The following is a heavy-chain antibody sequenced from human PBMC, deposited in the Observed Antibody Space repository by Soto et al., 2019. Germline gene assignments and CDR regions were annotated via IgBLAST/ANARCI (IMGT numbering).Heavy chain of an antibody. J-gene: IGHJ6*02. CDR3: TKRRNVLRFLEWSSGMEV. Sequence: PGGSLRLSCAASGFTFSNYGMPWVRQAPGKGLEWVAFTSDDGSNKYYADSMKGRFTMSRDNSKRTLYLQMSSLRVEDTAVYYCTKRRNVLRFLEWSSGMEVWGQGTTVTVSS. V-gene: IGHV3-30*18. CDR2: TSDDGSNK. D-gene: IGHD3-3*01. CDR1: GFTFSNYG.